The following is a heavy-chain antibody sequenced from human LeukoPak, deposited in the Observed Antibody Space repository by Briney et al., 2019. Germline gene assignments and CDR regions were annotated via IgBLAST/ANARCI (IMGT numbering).Heavy chain of an antibody. CDR1: GFTFSSYG. V-gene: IGHV3-64D*09. J-gene: IGHJ5*02. CDR2: ITGNGGKT. Sequence: PGGSLRLSCSASGFTFSSYGMPCVRQAPGKGLESVSTITGNGGKTYYADSLEGRFTISRDNSKNTLFLQMTSLRTEDTAVYYCVRYDTYYYASGSPPAWGQGTLVIVSS. CDR3: VRYDTYYYASGSPPA. D-gene: IGHD3-10*01.